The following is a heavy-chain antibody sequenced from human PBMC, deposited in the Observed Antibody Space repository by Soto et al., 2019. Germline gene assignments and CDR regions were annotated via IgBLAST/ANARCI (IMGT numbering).Heavy chain of an antibody. D-gene: IGHD4-17*01. Sequence: QLQLQESGPGLVKPSETLSLTCTVSGGSISSSSYYWGRIRQPPGKGLEWIGSIYYSGSTYYNPSLKSRVTISVNTSNNQCSLELTSVTAADTAVYYCARHASTAPVTTRNQFDWFDPWGQGTLVTFSS. J-gene: IGHJ5*02. CDR2: IYYSGST. CDR1: GGSISSSSYY. V-gene: IGHV4-39*01. CDR3: ARHASTAPVTTRNQFDWFDP.